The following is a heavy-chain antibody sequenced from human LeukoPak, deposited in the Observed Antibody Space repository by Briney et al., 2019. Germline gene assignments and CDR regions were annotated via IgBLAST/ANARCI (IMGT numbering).Heavy chain of an antibody. Sequence: SETLSLTCAVYGGSFSGYYWSWIRQPPGKGLEWIGEINHSGSTNYNPSLKSRVTISVDTSKNQLSLKLSSVTAADTAVYYCARGYSNTAFDYWGQGTLVTVSS. J-gene: IGHJ4*02. CDR2: INHSGST. D-gene: IGHD2-15*01. CDR3: ARGYSNTAFDY. CDR1: GGSFSGYY. V-gene: IGHV4-34*01.